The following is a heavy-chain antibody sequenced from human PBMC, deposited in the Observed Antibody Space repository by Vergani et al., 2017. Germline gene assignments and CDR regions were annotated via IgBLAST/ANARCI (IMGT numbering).Heavy chain of an antibody. Sequence: QVQLVESGGGLVKPGGSLRLSCAASGFSFSNYYMTWIRQAPWKGLEWVSYISGSGSSIFYADSVKGRFTISRDNADNSLYLQMNSLRAEDTAVYYCARAAILVSGGGGTLDLWGQGTMVTLSP. CDR2: ISGSGSSI. CDR3: ARAAILVSGGGGTLDL. CDR1: GFSFSNYY. V-gene: IGHV3-11*04. D-gene: IGHD2-8*02. J-gene: IGHJ3*01.